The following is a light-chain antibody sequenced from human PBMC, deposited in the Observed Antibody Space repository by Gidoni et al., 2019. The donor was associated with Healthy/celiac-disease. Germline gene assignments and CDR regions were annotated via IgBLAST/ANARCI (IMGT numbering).Light chain of an antibody. CDR1: QSVSSY. CDR2: DAS. J-gene: IGKJ1*01. V-gene: IGKV3-11*01. Sequence: EIVLTQSPATLSLYPGERATLSCRASQSVSSYLAWYHQKPGQAPRLIIYDASNRATGIPARFSGSGSGTDFTLTISSLEPEDFAVYYCQQRSNWPPAWTFGQGTKVEIK. CDR3: QQRSNWPPAWT.